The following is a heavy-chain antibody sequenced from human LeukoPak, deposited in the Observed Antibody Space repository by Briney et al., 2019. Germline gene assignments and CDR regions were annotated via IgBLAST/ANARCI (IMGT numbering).Heavy chain of an antibody. CDR1: GFTFSSYA. CDR2: ISGGGGST. V-gene: IGHV3-23*01. CDR3: AKGAYCSGGSCGVYYYYYMDV. J-gene: IGHJ6*03. Sequence: GGSLRLSXAASGFTFSSYAMSWVRQAPGKGMEWVSAISGGGGSTYYADSVKGRFTISRDNSKNTLYLQMNSLRAEDTAVYYCAKGAYCSGGSCGVYYYYYMDVWGKGTTVTVSS. D-gene: IGHD2-15*01.